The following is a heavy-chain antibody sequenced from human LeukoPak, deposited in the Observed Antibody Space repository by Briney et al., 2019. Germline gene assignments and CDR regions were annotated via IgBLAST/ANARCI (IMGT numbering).Heavy chain of an antibody. D-gene: IGHD1/OR15-1a*01. CDR2: ISPDGNNE. Sequence: PGGSLRLSCAASGFTFSTFGIHWVRQAPGKGLERVAAISPDGNNEYYIDSVKGRFTVSRDNSKNMIYLQMSSLRGEDSAVYYCAKVNNYDDYWGQGTLVTVSS. CDR1: GFTFSTFG. CDR3: AKVNNYDDY. V-gene: IGHV3-30*18. J-gene: IGHJ4*02.